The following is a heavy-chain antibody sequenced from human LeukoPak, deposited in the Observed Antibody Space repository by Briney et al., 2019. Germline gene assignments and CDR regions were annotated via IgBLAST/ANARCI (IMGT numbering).Heavy chain of an antibody. V-gene: IGHV4-59*01. J-gene: IGHJ4*02. CDR2: IYYSGST. Sequence: TSETLSLTCSVSGGAISRYYWSWIRQPPGKGLEWIGYIYYSGSTNYNPSLKSRVTISVDTSKNQFSLKLSSVTAADTAVYYCARDLRRKLDYWGQGTLVTVSS. CDR3: ARDLRRKLDY. CDR1: GGAISRYY.